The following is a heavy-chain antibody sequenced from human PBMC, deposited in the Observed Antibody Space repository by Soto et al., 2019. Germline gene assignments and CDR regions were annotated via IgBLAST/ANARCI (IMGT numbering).Heavy chain of an antibody. CDR1: GGTFGSYA. Sequence: SVKDSCKASGGTFGSYAISWVRQAPVQGLEWMGGIIPIFGTANYAQKFQGRVTITADKSTSTAYMELSSLRSEDTAVYYCARESLAVITAGGLDYWGQGTLVTVSS. V-gene: IGHV1-69*06. D-gene: IGHD3-22*01. J-gene: IGHJ4*02. CDR3: ARESLAVITAGGLDY. CDR2: IIPIFGTA.